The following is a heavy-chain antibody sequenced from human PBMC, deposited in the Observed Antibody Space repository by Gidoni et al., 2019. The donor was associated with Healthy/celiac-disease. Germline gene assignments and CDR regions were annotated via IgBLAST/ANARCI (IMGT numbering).Heavy chain of an antibody. V-gene: IGHV3-33*01. D-gene: IGHD5-12*01. CDR2: IWYDGSNK. J-gene: IGHJ4*02. CDR3: ARDRLRGTRGVSRVGTFDY. Sequence: PGKGLEWVAVIWYDGSNKYYADSVKGRFTISRDNSKNTLYLQMNSLRAEDTAVYYCARDRLRGTRGVSRVGTFDYWGQGTLVTVSS.